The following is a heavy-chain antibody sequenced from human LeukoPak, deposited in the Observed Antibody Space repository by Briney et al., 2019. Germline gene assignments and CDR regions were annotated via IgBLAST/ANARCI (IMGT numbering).Heavy chain of an antibody. CDR2: IKHDGSEK. J-gene: IGHJ4*02. V-gene: IGHV3-7*01. CDR1: GFTFRNYW. D-gene: IGHD6-19*01. Sequence: GGSLRLSCVVSGFTFRNYWMTWVRQAPGKGLEWVANIKHDGSEKYYVDSVKGRFTISRDNAKNSVYLQMNSLRAEDTAVYYCARDDPSGRFDYWGQGTLVTVSS. CDR3: ARDDPSGRFDY.